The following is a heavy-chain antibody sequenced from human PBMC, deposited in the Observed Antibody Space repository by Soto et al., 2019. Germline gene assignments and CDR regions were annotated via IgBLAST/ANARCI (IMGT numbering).Heavy chain of an antibody. D-gene: IGHD5-18*01. CDR2: ISWNSGSI. V-gene: IGHV3-9*01. CDR1: GFTFDDYA. CDR3: AKDSTAMVTGWFDP. J-gene: IGHJ5*02. Sequence: EVQLVESGGGLVQPGRSLRLSCAASGFTFDDYAMHWVRQAPGKGLEWVSGISWNSGSIGYADSVKGRVTISRDNAKNSLYLQMNSLRAEDTALYYCAKDSTAMVTGWFDPWGQGTLVTVSS.